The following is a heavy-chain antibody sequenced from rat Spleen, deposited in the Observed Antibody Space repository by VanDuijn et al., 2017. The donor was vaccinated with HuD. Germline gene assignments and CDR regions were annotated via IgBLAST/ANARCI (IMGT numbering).Heavy chain of an antibody. CDR1: GFAFSYQG. Sequence: EVQLVESGGGLVQPGRSLKVSCAASGFAFSYQGMHWIRQAPTKGLEWVASISPSGGSTYYRDSVKGRFTISRDNAKRILYLQMDSLRSEDTATYYCARPGYNYVGWFAYWGQGTLVAVSS. J-gene: IGHJ3*01. CDR2: ISPSGGST. D-gene: IGHD1-4*01. V-gene: IGHV5-19*01. CDR3: ARPGYNYVGWFAY.